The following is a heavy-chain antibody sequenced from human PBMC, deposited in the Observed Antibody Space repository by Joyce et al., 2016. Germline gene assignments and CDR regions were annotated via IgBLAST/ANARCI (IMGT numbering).Heavy chain of an antibody. CDR1: GFTFSSYS. J-gene: IGHJ3*02. CDR3: AKADYGDKIDAFDI. Sequence: EVQLVESGGGLVQPGGSLRLSCAASGFTFSSYSMNWVRQAPGKGREGVSDISSSSSTIYYADSVKGRFTISRDNAKNSLYLQMNSLRAEDTAVYYCAKADYGDKIDAFDIWGQGTMVTVSS. CDR2: ISSSSSTI. D-gene: IGHD4-17*01. V-gene: IGHV3-48*01.